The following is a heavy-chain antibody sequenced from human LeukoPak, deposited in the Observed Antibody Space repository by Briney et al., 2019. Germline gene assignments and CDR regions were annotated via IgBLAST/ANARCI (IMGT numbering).Heavy chain of an antibody. J-gene: IGHJ4*02. Sequence: GASVKVSCKASGYTFTSYGISWVRQAPGQGLEWMGWISAYNGNTNYAQKLQGRVTMTTDTSTSTAYMELRSLRSDDTAVYYCAVTDYDSSGYGPPDYWGQGTLVTVSS. D-gene: IGHD3-22*01. CDR1: GYTFTSYG. CDR2: ISAYNGNT. CDR3: AVTDYDSSGYGPPDY. V-gene: IGHV1-18*01.